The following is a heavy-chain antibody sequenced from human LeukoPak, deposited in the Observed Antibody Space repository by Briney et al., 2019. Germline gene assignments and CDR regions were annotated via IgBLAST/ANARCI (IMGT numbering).Heavy chain of an antibody. CDR3: ARDVRHRYCSSSSCYWGWLDP. D-gene: IGHD2-2*01. Sequence: VASVKVSCKASGYTFTSYGISWVRQAPGQGLEWMGGIIPIFGTANYARKFQDRVTITADESTSTAYMELSSLRSEDTAVYYCARDVRHRYCSSSSCYWGWLDPWGQGTLVTVSS. CDR1: GYTFTSYG. J-gene: IGHJ5*02. CDR2: IIPIFGTA. V-gene: IGHV1-69*13.